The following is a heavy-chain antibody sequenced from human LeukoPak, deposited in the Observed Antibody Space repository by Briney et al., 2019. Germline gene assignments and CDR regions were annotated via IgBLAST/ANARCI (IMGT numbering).Heavy chain of an antibody. J-gene: IGHJ4*02. CDR1: GYTFTNYD. CDR2: MNPNSANT. CDR3: ARVNCSSTSCRSKFLDY. D-gene: IGHD2-2*01. V-gene: IGHV1-8*01. Sequence: GASVKVSCKASGYTFTNYDINWVPQATGQGLEWMGWMNPNSANTGYAQKFQGRVTMTRNTSISTAYMELSSLRSEDTAVYYCARVNCSSTSCRSKFLDYWGQGTLVTVSS.